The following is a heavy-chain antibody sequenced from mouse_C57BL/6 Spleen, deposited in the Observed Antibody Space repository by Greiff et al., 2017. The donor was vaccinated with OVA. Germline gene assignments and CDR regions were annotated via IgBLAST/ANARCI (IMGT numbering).Heavy chain of an antibody. CDR2: IYPGNSDT. D-gene: IGHD2-5*01. J-gene: IGHJ4*01. V-gene: IGHV1-5*01. Sequence: EVKLQESGTVLARPGASVKMSCKTSGYTFTSYWMHWVKQRPGQGLEWIGAIYPGNSDTSYNQKFKGKAKLTAVTSASTAYMELSSLTNEDSAVYYCTRLYYSNYDYYAMDYWGQGTSVTVAS. CDR1: GYTFTSYW. CDR3: TRLYYSNYDYYAMDY.